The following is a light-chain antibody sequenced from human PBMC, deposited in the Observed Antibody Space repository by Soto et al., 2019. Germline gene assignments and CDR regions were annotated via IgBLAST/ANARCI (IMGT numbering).Light chain of an antibody. V-gene: IGKV3-20*01. CDR2: GTS. Sequence: DIVLTQSPDTLSLSPGARATLSRRASRDVRSGHLAWYQQKPGQAPRLLIFGTSTRATGIPDRFSGSGSGTDFTLTISRLEPEDFAVYYCQQYGDSPLYSFGRGTKLEIK. CDR3: QQYGDSPLYS. J-gene: IGKJ2*01. CDR1: RDVRSGH.